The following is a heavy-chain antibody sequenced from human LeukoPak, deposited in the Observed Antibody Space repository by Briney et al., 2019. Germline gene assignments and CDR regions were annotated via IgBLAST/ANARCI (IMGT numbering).Heavy chain of an antibody. CDR3: ASAHIAAAGTPCFDY. V-gene: IGHV4-34*01. CDR1: GGSFSGYY. Sequence: SETLSLTCAVYGGSFSGYYWSWIRQPPGKGLEWIGEINHSGSTNYNPSLKGRVTISVDKSKNQFSLKLSSVTAADTAVYYCASAHIAAAGTPCFDYWGQGTLVTVSS. J-gene: IGHJ4*02. D-gene: IGHD6-13*01. CDR2: INHSGST.